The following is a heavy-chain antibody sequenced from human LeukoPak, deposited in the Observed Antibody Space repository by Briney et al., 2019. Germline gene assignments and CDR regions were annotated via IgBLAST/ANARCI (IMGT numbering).Heavy chain of an antibody. CDR3: ARDRGRAYCSGGSCYSDYYYGMDV. CDR2: ISYDGSNK. D-gene: IGHD2-15*01. J-gene: IGHJ6*02. CDR1: GFTFSSYA. V-gene: IGHV3-30-3*01. Sequence: GGSLRLSCAASGFTFSSYAMHWVRQAPGKGLEWVAVISYDGSNKYYADSVKGRFTISRDNSKNTLYLQMNSLRAEDTAVYYCARDRGRAYCSGGSCYSDYYYGMDVWGQGTTVTVSS.